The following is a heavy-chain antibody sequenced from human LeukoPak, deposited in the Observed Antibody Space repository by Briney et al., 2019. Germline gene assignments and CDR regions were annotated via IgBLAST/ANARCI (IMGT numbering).Heavy chain of an antibody. J-gene: IGHJ6*02. CDR3: ARANGGNSYYYGMDV. CDR2: IYYSGST. Sequence: SETLSLTCTVSGGSISSYYWSWIRQPPGKGLEWIGYIYYSGSTNYNPSLKSRVTISVDTSKNQFSLKLSSVTAADTAVYYCARANGGNSYYYGMDVWGQGTTVTVSS. CDR1: GGSISSYY. V-gene: IGHV4-59*12. D-gene: IGHD2-15*01.